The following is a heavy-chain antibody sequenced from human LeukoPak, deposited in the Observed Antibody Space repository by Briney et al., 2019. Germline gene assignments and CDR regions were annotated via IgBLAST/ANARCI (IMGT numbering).Heavy chain of an antibody. D-gene: IGHD2-21*02. J-gene: IGHJ4*02. CDR3: ARSIVVVTAVSHFDY. CDR1: GYTFTSYG. Sequence: GASVKVSCNASGYTFTSYGISWVRQAPGQGLEWMGWISAYNGNTNYAQKLQGRVTMTTDTSTSTAYMELRSLRSDDTAVYYCARSIVVVTAVSHFDYWGQGTLVTVSS. CDR2: ISAYNGNT. V-gene: IGHV1-18*01.